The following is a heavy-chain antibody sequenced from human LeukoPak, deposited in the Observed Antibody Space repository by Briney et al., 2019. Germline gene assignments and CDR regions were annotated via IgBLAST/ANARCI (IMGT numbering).Heavy chain of an antibody. CDR3: ARAYENWFDP. CDR2: IIPIFGTA. Sequence: SVKASCKASGGTFSSYAISWVRQTPGQGLEWMGGIIPIFGTANYAQKFQGRVTITTDESTSTAYMELSSLRSEDTAVYYCARAYENWFDPWGQGTLVTVSS. V-gene: IGHV1-69*05. D-gene: IGHD3-22*01. J-gene: IGHJ5*02. CDR1: GGTFSSYA.